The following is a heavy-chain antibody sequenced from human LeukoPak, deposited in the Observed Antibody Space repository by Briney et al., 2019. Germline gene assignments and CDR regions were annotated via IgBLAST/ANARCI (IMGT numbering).Heavy chain of an antibody. CDR2: TRNKANNYAT. CDR1: GFTFSSYS. Sequence: GGSLRLSCAASGFTFSSYSMNWVRQAPGEGLEWVGHTRNKANNYATEYAASVKGRFTISRDDSRNSVYLQMNSLKTEDTAVYYCTRWRSGTSDWGQGTLVTVSS. J-gene: IGHJ4*02. D-gene: IGHD4-23*01. V-gene: IGHV3-72*01. CDR3: TRWRSGTSD.